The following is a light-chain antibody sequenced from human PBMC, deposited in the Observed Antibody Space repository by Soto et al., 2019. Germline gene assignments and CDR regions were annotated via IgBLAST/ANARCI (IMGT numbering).Light chain of an antibody. V-gene: IGKV1-39*01. CDR1: QSISPF. CDR3: QQSYSFPRT. CDR2: GVS. J-gene: IGKJ1*01. Sequence: DIQMTQSPSSLSASVGDRVTISCRASQSISPFLSWYQQRPGKAPKLLIYGVSTLQSGVPSRFSGSGSGTDFTLTISSLQPEDFATYYCQQSYSFPRTFGQGTKVDIK.